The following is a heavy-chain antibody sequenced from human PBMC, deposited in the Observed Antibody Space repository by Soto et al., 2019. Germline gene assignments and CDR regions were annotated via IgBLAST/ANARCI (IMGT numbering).Heavy chain of an antibody. CDR3: ARAPRVVTPYYFDY. CDR2: IYYSGST. Sequence: PSETLSLTCTVSGGSISSGDYYWSWIRQPPGKGLEWTGYIYYSGSTYYNPSLKSRVTISVDTSKNQFSLKLSSVTAADTAVYYCARAPRVVTPYYFDYWGQGTLVTVSS. J-gene: IGHJ4*02. V-gene: IGHV4-30-4*01. CDR1: GGSISSGDYY. D-gene: IGHD2-21*02.